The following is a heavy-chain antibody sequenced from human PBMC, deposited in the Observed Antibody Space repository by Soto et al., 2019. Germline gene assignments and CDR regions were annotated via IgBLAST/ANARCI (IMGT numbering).Heavy chain of an antibody. CDR3: AREDCSITSCYLGRYYYYYYYMDV. J-gene: IGHJ6*03. D-gene: IGHD2-2*01. CDR1: GFTFSDYY. CDR2: ISSSGSTI. V-gene: IGHV3-11*01. Sequence: VQLVESGGGLVKPGGSLRLSCAASGFTFSDYYMSWIRQAPGKGLEWVSYISSSGSTIYYADSVKGRFTISRDNAENSLYLQMNSLIAEDTAVYYYAREDCSITSCYLGRYYYYYYYMDVWGKGTTVTVS.